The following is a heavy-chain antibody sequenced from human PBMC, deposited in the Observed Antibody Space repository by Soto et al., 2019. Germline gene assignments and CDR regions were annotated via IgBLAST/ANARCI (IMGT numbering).Heavy chain of an antibody. Sequence: GGSLRLSCAASGFTFSSYAMHWVRQAPGKGLEWVAVMSYDGSNKYYADSVKGRFTISRDNSKNTLYLQMNSLRAEDTAVYYCARDTLTYSSSSMSDYWGQGTLVTVSS. J-gene: IGHJ4*02. V-gene: IGHV3-30-3*01. D-gene: IGHD6-6*01. CDR2: MSYDGSNK. CDR1: GFTFSSYA. CDR3: ARDTLTYSSSSMSDY.